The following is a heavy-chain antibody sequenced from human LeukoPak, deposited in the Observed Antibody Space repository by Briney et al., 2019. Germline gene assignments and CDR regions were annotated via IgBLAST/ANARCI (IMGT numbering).Heavy chain of an antibody. V-gene: IGHV5-51*01. CDR1: GYSFSSYW. CDR2: IYPGDSET. D-gene: IGHD3-22*01. CDR3: ARGPYHFESSGYFFAFDI. J-gene: IGHJ3*02. Sequence: GESLKFSCKGSGYSFSSYWIGWVRQMPGKGLEWMGIIYPGDSETIYNPSFQGQVTISADKSITTAYLQWASLTASDTAMYYCARGPYHFESSGYFFAFDIWGQGTMVTVSS.